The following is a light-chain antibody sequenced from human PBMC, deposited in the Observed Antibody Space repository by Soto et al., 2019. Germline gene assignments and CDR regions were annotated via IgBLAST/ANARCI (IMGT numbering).Light chain of an antibody. J-gene: IGKJ2*01. Sequence: IQMTQSPSSLSASVGDRVTITCRASQRITTYLNWYQQKPGEAPKLLISTSGTLQRGVPSRFSGSGSGTDFTLTITALRPEGFATDFCQQTYSTPYTFGQGTKLEIK. CDR1: QRITTY. CDR2: TSG. CDR3: QQTYSTPYT. V-gene: IGKV1-39*01.